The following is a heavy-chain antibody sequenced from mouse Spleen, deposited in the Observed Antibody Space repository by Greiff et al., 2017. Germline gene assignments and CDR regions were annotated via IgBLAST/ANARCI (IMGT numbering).Heavy chain of an antibody. D-gene: IGHD3-1*01. Sequence: EVKLQQSGPELVKPGASVKISCKASGYSFTDYNMNWVKQSNGKSLEWIGVINPNYGTTSYNQKFKGKATLTVDQSSSTAYMQLNSLTSEDSAVYYCARQLGLRTFYAMDYWGQGTSVTVSS. CDR2: INPNYGTT. CDR1: GYSFTDYN. V-gene: IGHV1-39*01. CDR3: ARQLGLRTFYAMDY. J-gene: IGHJ4*01.